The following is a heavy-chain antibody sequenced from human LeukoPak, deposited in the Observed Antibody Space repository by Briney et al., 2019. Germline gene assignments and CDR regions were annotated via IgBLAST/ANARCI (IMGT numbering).Heavy chain of an antibody. D-gene: IGHD6-13*01. CDR3: ATSSSWVDY. V-gene: IGHV3-7*03. Sequence: GGSLRLSCEASGFTFTSYAMSWVRKAPGKGLEWVANIKQDGSEKYYVDSVKGRFTISRDNAKNSLYLQMNSLRAEDTAVYYCATSSSWVDYWGQGTLVTVSS. CDR2: IKQDGSEK. J-gene: IGHJ4*02. CDR1: GFTFTSYA.